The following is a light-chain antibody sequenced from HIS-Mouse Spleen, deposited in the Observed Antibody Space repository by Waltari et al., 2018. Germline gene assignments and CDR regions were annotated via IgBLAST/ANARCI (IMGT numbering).Light chain of an antibody. V-gene: IGLV2-14*03. Sequence: QSALTQPASVSGSPGQSITISCTGTSSDVGGYNYVSWYQQHPRKAPRLMICDVSNRPSGVSNRFSGSKSGNTASLTISGLQAEDEADYYCSSYTSSSTHVVFGGGTKLTVL. CDR3: SSYTSSSTHVV. J-gene: IGLJ2*01. CDR1: SSDVGGYNY. CDR2: DVS.